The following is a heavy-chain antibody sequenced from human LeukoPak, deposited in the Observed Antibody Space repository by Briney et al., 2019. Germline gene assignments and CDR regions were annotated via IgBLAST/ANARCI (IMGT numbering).Heavy chain of an antibody. CDR2: IRGSGDST. CDR1: GFTFTSYV. D-gene: IGHD6-13*01. J-gene: IGHJ1*01. CDR3: AKEYSSSWPIQH. V-gene: IGHV3-23*01. Sequence: PGGFLRLSCAASGFTFTSYVMSWVRRAPGKGLEWVSSIRGSGDSTYFADSVKGRFTISRDNSKNTLYLQMNSLRAEDTAVYYCAKEYSSSWPIQHWGQGTLVTVSP.